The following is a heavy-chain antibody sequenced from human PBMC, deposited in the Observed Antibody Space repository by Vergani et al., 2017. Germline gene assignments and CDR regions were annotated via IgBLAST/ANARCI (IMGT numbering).Heavy chain of an antibody. J-gene: IGHJ4*02. V-gene: IGHV3-33*01. D-gene: IGHD3-16*01. CDR3: ARRGGWGILDY. Sequence: QVQLVESGGGVVQPGRSLRLSCAASGFTFSSYGMHWVRQAPGKGLEWVAVVWYDGSNKDYADSVKGRFTISRDNSKNTLYLQMNSLRAEDTAVYYCARRGGWGILDYWGQGTLVTVSS. CDR2: VWYDGSNK. CDR1: GFTFSSYG.